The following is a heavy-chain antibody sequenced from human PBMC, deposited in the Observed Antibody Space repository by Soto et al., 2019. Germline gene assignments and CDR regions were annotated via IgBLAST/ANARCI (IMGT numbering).Heavy chain of an antibody. V-gene: IGHV3-30*18. Sequence: QVQLVESGGGVVQPGRSLRLSCAASGFTFSSYGMHWVRQAPGKGLEWVAVISYDGSNKYYADSVKGRFTISRDNSKNTXYXXMNSLRAEDTAVYYCAKDLGGDTPDGSYYYYGMDVWGQGTTVTVSS. J-gene: IGHJ6*02. CDR2: ISYDGSNK. D-gene: IGHD2-21*02. CDR3: AKDLGGDTPDGSYYYYGMDV. CDR1: GFTFSSYG.